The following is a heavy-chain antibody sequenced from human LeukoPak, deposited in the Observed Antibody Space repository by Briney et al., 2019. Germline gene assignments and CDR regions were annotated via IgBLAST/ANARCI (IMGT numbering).Heavy chain of an antibody. CDR2: INPNSGGT. J-gene: IGHJ4*02. CDR3: ARGAEGGYNTWFDY. D-gene: IGHD5-24*01. V-gene: IGHV1-2*02. CDR1: VYTFTGYY. Sequence: GASVKVSCKASVYTFTGYYMHWVRRAPGQGLKWMGWINPNSGGTNYAQKFQGRVTMTRDTSISTAYMELSRLRSDDTAVYYCARGAEGGYNTWFDYWGQGTLVTVSS.